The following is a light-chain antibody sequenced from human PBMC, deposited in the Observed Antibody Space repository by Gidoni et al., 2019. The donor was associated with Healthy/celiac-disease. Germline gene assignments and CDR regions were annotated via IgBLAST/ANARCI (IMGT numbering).Light chain of an antibody. J-gene: IGLJ2*01. Sequence: QSVLTQPPSVSGAPGQRVTISCTGRSSNIGAGYDVHGYQQLPGTAPKLLIYGNSNRPSGVPDRFSGSTSGTSASLAITGLQAEDEADYYCQSYDSSLSVVFGGGTKLTVL. CDR2: GNS. V-gene: IGLV1-40*01. CDR1: SSNIGAGYD. CDR3: QSYDSSLSVV.